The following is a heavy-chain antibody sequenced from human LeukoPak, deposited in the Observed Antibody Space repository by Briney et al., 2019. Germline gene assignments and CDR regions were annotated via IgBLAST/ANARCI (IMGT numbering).Heavy chain of an antibody. CDR2: ISTYNGLT. J-gene: IGHJ4*02. V-gene: IGHV1-18*01. CDR1: GYTFTSYG. CDR3: ARVYSSGWYYYYFDY. Sequence: ASVKVSCKASGYTFTSYGISWVRQAPGQGLEWMGWISTYNGLTNYTQKFQGRVTMTTDTFTNTAYMELRSLRSDDTAVYYCARVYSSGWYYYYFDYWGQGTLVTVSS. D-gene: IGHD6-19*01.